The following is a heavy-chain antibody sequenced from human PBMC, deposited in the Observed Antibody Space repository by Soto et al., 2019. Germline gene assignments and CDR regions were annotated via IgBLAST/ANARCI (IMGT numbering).Heavy chain of an antibody. V-gene: IGHV3-30*18. D-gene: IGHD6-6*01. CDR1: GFTFSSYG. Sequence: PGGSLKLACAASGFTFSSYGMHWVRQATGKGLEWVAVISYDGSNKYYADSVKGRFTISRDNSKNTLYLQMNSLRAEDTAVYYCAKDVEALARVGGMDVWGQGTTVTVSS. CDR3: AKDVEALARVGGMDV. J-gene: IGHJ6*02. CDR2: ISYDGSNK.